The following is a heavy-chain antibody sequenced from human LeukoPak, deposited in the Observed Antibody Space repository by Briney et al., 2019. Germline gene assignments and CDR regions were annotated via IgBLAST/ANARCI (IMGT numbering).Heavy chain of an antibody. D-gene: IGHD3-22*01. J-gene: IGHJ3*02. CDR3: ARPSYYYDSSGYPALDAFDI. CDR1: GYTFTGYY. Sequence: ASVKVSCKASGYTFTGYYMHWVRQAPGQGLEWMGRINPNSGGTNYAQRFQGRVTMTRDTSISTAYMEVSRLRSDDTAVYYCARPSYYYDSSGYPALDAFDIWGQGTMVTVSS. CDR2: INPNSGGT. V-gene: IGHV1-2*06.